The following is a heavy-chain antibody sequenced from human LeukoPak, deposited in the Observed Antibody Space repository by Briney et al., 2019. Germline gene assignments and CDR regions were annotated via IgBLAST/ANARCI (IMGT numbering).Heavy chain of an antibody. D-gene: IGHD1-26*01. CDR2: IYDSGTT. J-gene: IGHJ3*02. Sequence: SESLSLTCSVSGGSISGALYSRVWIRQTPGKVLEWIGTIYDSGTTYYNPSLQSQVSISVDTSNNQFSLNLNFVTAADTAVYYCARGVLLKGGFDMWGQGTIVTVSA. CDR1: GGSISGALYS. CDR3: ARGVLLKGGFDM. V-gene: IGHV4-39*01.